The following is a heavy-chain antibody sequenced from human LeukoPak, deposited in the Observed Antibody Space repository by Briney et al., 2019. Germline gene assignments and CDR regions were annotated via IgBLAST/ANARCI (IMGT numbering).Heavy chain of an antibody. Sequence: PGGSLRLSCAASGFTFSSYAMSWVRQAPGKGLEWVSAISGSGGSTYNADSVKGRFTISRDNSKNTLYLQMNSLRAEDTAVYYCAKNPFYDYVWGSYSDYWGQGTLVTVSS. V-gene: IGHV3-23*01. J-gene: IGHJ4*02. CDR2: ISGSGGST. D-gene: IGHD3-16*01. CDR3: AKNPFYDYVWGSYSDY. CDR1: GFTFSSYA.